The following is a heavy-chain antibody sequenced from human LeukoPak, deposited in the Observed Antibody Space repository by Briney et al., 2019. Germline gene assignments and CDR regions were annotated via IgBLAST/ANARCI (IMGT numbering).Heavy chain of an antibody. CDR2: IYSSGST. CDR1: GGSISNYY. D-gene: IGHD3-10*01. J-gene: IGHJ5*02. Sequence: SETLSLTCTVSGGSISNYYWSWIRQPPGKGLEWIGYIYSSGSTNYNPSLKSRVTISVDTSKKHFSLKLSSVTAADTAVYYCASMVRGVIGWFDPWGQGTLVTVSS. CDR3: ASMVRGVIGWFDP. V-gene: IGHV4-59*08.